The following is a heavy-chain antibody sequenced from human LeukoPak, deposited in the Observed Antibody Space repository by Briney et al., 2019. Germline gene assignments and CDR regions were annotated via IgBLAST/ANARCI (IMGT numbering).Heavy chain of an antibody. Sequence: GESLKISCKGSGYSFTSYDINWVRQATGQGLEWMGWMNPNSGNTGYAQKFQGRVTITRNTSISTAYMELSSLRSEDTAVYYCARGTYYYDSSGYYRYRIFDYWGQGTLVTVSS. J-gene: IGHJ4*02. CDR1: GYSFTSYD. CDR2: MNPNSGNT. CDR3: ARGTYYYDSSGYYRYRIFDY. V-gene: IGHV1-8*03. D-gene: IGHD3-22*01.